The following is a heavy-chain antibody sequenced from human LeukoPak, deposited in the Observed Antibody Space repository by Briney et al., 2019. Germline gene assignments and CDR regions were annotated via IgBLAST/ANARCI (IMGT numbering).Heavy chain of an antibody. Sequence: GASVKVSCKASGYTLTSYDINWVRQATGQGLEWMGWMNPNSGNTGYAQKFQGRVTMTRNTSISTAYMELSSLRSEDTAVYYCARPLRGYCSGGSCYKGILVYWGQGTLVTVSS. CDR3: ARPLRGYCSGGSCYKGILVY. V-gene: IGHV1-8*01. D-gene: IGHD2-15*01. J-gene: IGHJ4*02. CDR1: GYTLTSYD. CDR2: MNPNSGNT.